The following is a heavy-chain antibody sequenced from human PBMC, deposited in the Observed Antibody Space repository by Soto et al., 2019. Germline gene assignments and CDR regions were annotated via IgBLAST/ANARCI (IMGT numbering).Heavy chain of an antibody. Sequence: GASVKVSCKASGYTFTSSGISCVRQTTGQGRERMGWISAYNGNTNYAQKLQGRVTMTTDTSTSTAYMELRSLRSDDTAVYYCARGCGIASGKRGGNTYYFDYWGQGTLVTVSS. V-gene: IGHV1-18*04. D-gene: IGHD3-10*01. CDR1: GYTFTSSG. CDR2: ISAYNGNT. CDR3: ARGCGIASGKRGGNTYYFDY. J-gene: IGHJ4*02.